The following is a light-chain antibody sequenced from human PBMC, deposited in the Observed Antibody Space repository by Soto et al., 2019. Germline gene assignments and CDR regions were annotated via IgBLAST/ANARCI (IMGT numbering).Light chain of an antibody. CDR3: QQYPGYT. J-gene: IGKJ2*01. V-gene: IGKV3-20*01. CDR1: QSVSSIY. CDR2: GAS. Sequence: EIVLTQSPGTLSLSPGERATLSCRASQSVSSIYLAWYQQKPGQAPRLLIYGASSRATGIPDRFSGSGSGTDFTLTISRLEPEDFAVYYCQQYPGYTFGQGTKLEIK.